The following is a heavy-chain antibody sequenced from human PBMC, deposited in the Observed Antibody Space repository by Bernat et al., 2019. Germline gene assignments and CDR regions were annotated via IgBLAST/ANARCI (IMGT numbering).Heavy chain of an antibody. CDR1: GYTFTSYA. V-gene: IGHV1-3*01. Sequence: QVQLVQSGAEVKKPGASVKVSCKASGYTFTSYAMHWVRQAPGQRLEWMGWINAGNGNTKYSQKFQGRVTITRDTSASTAYMELSSLRSEDTAVYYCGRARRDYNWGNYRPFDYWGQGTLVTVSS. D-gene: IGHD3-16*02. J-gene: IGHJ4*02. CDR3: GRARRDYNWGNYRPFDY. CDR2: INAGNGNT.